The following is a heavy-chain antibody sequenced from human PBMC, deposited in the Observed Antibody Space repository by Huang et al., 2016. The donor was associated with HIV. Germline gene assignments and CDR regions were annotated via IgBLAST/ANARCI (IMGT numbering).Heavy chain of an antibody. CDR1: GYNFTSRG. CDR3: ASGQRMRESDIVATIPVS. J-gene: IGHJ5*02. V-gene: IGHV1-3*01. Sequence: QVHLVQSGPEVKKPGASVKVSCKASGYNFTSRGLHWVRQAPGQRLEWMGYTNPGKGNTKDAPKFQDRVTLTRDISANTAYMQLSRLTSEDTAVYYCASGQRMRESDIVATIPVSWGQGALVTVSS. D-gene: IGHD5-12*01. CDR2: TNPGKGNT.